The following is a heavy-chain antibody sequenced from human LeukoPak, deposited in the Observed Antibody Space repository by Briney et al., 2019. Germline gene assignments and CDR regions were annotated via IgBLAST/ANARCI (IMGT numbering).Heavy chain of an antibody. CDR1: GGSFSGYY. V-gene: IGHV3-23*01. D-gene: IGHD6-19*01. CDR2: IFGSGGST. Sequence: ETLSLTCAAYGGSFSGYYWSWIGQPPGKGLEWVSGIFGSGGSTHYADSVKGRFTISRDNSKNTVYLQMNSLRAEDTAVYYCAKTTSGYSSGRFPGWPVDYWGQGTLVTVSS. CDR3: AKTTSGYSSGRFPGWPVDY. J-gene: IGHJ4*02.